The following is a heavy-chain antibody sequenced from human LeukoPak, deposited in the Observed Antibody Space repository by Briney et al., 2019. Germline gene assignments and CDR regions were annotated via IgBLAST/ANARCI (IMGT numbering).Heavy chain of an antibody. D-gene: IGHD3-3*01. J-gene: IGHJ3*02. Sequence: SVKVSCKASGGTFSSYAISWVRQAPGQGLEWMGGIIPIFGTANYAQKFQGRVTITADESTSTAYMELSSLRSEDTAVYYCARRDFWSGSQGAFDIWGQGTMVIVSS. V-gene: IGHV1-69*13. CDR3: ARRDFWSGSQGAFDI. CDR1: GGTFSSYA. CDR2: IIPIFGTA.